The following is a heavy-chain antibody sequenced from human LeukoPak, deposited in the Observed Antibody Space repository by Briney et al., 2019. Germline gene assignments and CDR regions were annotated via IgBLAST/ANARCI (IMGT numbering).Heavy chain of an antibody. V-gene: IGHV4-34*01. Sequence: SETLSLTCAVYGGSFSGYYWSWIRQPPGKGLEWIGEINHSGSTNYNPSLKSRVTISVDTSKNQFSLKLSSVTAADTAVYYCAIKTIYYDILTGLTRDLVYWGQGTLVTVSS. CDR2: INHSGST. D-gene: IGHD3-9*01. CDR1: GGSFSGYY. J-gene: IGHJ4*02. CDR3: AIKTIYYDILTGLTRDLVY.